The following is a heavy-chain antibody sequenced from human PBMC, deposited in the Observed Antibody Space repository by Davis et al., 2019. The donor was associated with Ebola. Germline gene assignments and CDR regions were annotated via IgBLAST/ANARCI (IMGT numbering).Heavy chain of an antibody. V-gene: IGHV3-11*06. CDR1: GFTFSDYY. D-gene: IGHD5-18*01. CDR3: TRETYNYGYYYYGMDV. J-gene: IGHJ6*02. Sequence: GESLKISCAASGFTFSDYYMSWIRQAPGKGLEWVSYISSSSSYTNYADSVKGRFTISRDNAKKSLYLQMNSLRAEDTAVYYCTRETYNYGYYYYGMDVWGQGTTVTVSS. CDR2: ISSSSSYT.